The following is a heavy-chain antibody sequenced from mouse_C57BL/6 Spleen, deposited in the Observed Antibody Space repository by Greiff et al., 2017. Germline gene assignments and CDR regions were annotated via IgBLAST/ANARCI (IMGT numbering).Heavy chain of an antibody. CDR2: IDPSDSYT. CDR3: ARRGVYDGYLYYAMDY. D-gene: IGHD2-3*01. V-gene: IGHV1-69*01. CDR1: GYTFTSYW. J-gene: IGHJ4*01. Sequence: QVQLQQPGAELVMPGASVKLSCKASGYTFTSYWMHWVKQRPGQGLEWIGEIDPSDSYTNYNQKFKGKSTLTVDKSSSTAYMQLSSLTSEDSAVYYCARRGVYDGYLYYAMDYGGQGTSVTVAS.